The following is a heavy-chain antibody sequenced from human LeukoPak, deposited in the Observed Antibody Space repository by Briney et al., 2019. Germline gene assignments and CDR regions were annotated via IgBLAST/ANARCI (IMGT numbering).Heavy chain of an antibody. D-gene: IGHD2-8*01. CDR2: IYYSGST. CDR1: GGSISSSSYY. Sequence: SETLSLTCTVSGGSISSSSYYWGWIRQPPGKGLEWIGSIYYSGSTYYNPSLKSRVTISVDTSKNQFSLKLSSVTAADTAVYYCARLMVRQAFDYWGQGTLVTVSS. J-gene: IGHJ4*02. V-gene: IGHV4-39*01. CDR3: ARLMVRQAFDY.